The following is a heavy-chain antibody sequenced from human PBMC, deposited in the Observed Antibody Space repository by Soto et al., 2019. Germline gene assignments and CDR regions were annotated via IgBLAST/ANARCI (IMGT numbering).Heavy chain of an antibody. CDR2: ISAYNGNT. V-gene: IGHV1-18*01. CDR1: GYTFTNYG. J-gene: IGHJ5*02. Sequence: QVQLVQSGAEVKKPGASVKVSCKASGYTFTNYGISWVRQAPGQGLEWMGWISAYNGNTKYAQKLQGRVTMTTDTATNTAYMGLRSLRSDDTAVYYCARGVGSGSYYNHYNWFDPWGQGTLVTVSS. D-gene: IGHD3-10*01. CDR3: ARGVGSGSYYNHYNWFDP.